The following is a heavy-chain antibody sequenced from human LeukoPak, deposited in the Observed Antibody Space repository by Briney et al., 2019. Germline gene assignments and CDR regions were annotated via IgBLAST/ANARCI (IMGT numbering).Heavy chain of an antibody. CDR1: GGSISSGGYS. CDR3: ARDDSSGYHFDY. D-gene: IGHD3-22*01. CDR2: IYHSGST. V-gene: IGHV4-30-2*01. Sequence: SETLSLTCAVSGGSISSGGYSWSWIRQPPGKGLEWIGYIYHSGSTNYNPSLKSRVTISVDTSKNQFSLKLSSVTAADTAVYYCARDDSSGYHFDYWGQGTLVTVSS. J-gene: IGHJ4*02.